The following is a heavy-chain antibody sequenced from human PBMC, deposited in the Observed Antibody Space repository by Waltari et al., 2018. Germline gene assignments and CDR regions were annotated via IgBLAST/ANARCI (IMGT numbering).Heavy chain of an antibody. D-gene: IGHD3-22*01. CDR2: INPNSGGT. J-gene: IGHJ4*02. V-gene: IGHV1-2*02. Sequence: QVQLVQSGAEVKKPGASVKVSCKASGYTFTGYYMHWVRQAPGQGLEWMGWINPNSGGTNYAQKFQGRVTMTRDTSISTAYMELSRLRSDDTAVYYCARDLDLYYDSSGYYTPGGYWGQGTLVTVSS. CDR1: GYTFTGYY. CDR3: ARDLDLYYDSSGYYTPGGY.